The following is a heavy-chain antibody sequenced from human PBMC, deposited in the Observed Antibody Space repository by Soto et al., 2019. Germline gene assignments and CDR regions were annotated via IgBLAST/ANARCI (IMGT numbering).Heavy chain of an antibody. CDR3: TKGAVARHMYRIDV. V-gene: IGHV3-23*01. CDR1: GFTFSSYA. D-gene: IGHD6-19*01. J-gene: IGHJ6*02. Sequence: GGSLRLSCAASGFTFSSYAMSWVRQAPGKGLEWVSAISGSGGSTYYADSVKGRFTISRDNSKNTLYLQMNSLRAEDTAVYYCTKGAVARHMYRIDVWGQGTKVTVYS. CDR2: ISGSGGST.